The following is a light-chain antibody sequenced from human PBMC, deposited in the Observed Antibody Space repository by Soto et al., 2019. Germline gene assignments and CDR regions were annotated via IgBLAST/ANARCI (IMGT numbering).Light chain of an antibody. CDR1: SSYIGNNF. CDR3: ATWESSLSPYV. V-gene: IGLV1-51*02. CDR2: ENI. Sequence: SALTQPPPVSAAPGQKITISCSGSSSYIGNNFVSWYQQLPGAAPRLLIYENIKRPSGIPDRFSGSRSGTSATLGITGLQTGDEADYYCATWESSLSPYVFGTGTKVTVL. J-gene: IGLJ1*01.